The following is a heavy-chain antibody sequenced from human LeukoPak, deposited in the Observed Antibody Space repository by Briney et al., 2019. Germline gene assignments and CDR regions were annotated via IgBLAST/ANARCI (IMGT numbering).Heavy chain of an antibody. Sequence: ASVKVSCKASGGTFSSYAISWVRQAPGQGLEWMGRIIPILGIANYAQKFQGRVTITADKSTSTAYMELSSLRSEDTAVYYCARVLRDGYNYFDYWGQGTLVTVSS. V-gene: IGHV1-69*04. J-gene: IGHJ4*02. CDR1: GGTFSSYA. CDR2: IIPILGIA. CDR3: ARVLRDGYNYFDY. D-gene: IGHD5-24*01.